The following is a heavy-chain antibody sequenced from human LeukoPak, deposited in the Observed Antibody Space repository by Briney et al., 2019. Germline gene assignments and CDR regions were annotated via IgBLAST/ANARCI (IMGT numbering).Heavy chain of an antibody. CDR2: INHSGST. CDR1: GGSFSGYY. D-gene: IGHD2-2*01. J-gene: IGHJ5*02. CDR3: ARVATRLGYCSSISCSNWFDP. Sequence: SETLSLTCAVYGGSFSGYYWSWIRQPPGKGLEWIGEINHSGSTNYNPSLKSRVTISVDTSKNQFSLKLSSVTAAVTAVCYCARVATRLGYCSSISCSNWFDPRGQGTLVTVSS. V-gene: IGHV4-34*01.